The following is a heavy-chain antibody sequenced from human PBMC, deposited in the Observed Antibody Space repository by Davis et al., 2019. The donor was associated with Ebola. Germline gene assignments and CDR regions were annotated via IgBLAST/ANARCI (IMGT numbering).Heavy chain of an antibody. Sequence: SCKASGYTFTYRYLHWVRQAPGKGLEWVAVISYDGSNKYYADSVKGRFTISRDNSKNTLYLQMNSLRVEDTAVYFCASRPYDWNPSPTFDFWGPGSLVIVSS. V-gene: IGHV3-33*05. CDR2: ISYDGSNK. CDR1: GYTFTYRY. J-gene: IGHJ4*02. CDR3: ASRPYDWNPSPTFDF. D-gene: IGHD1-20*01.